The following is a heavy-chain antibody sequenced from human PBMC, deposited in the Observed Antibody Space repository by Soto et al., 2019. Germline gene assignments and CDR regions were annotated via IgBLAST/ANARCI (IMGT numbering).Heavy chain of an antibody. Sequence: ASVKVSCKASGYTFTGYYMHWVRQAPGQGLEWMGWINPNSGGTNYAQKFQGWVTMTRGTSISTAYMELSRLRSDDMAVYYCAREQENYYDSSGYADARDYYYGMDVWG. J-gene: IGHJ6*02. CDR1: GYTFTGYY. V-gene: IGHV1-2*04. D-gene: IGHD3-22*01. CDR3: AREQENYYDSSGYADARDYYYGMDV. CDR2: INPNSGGT.